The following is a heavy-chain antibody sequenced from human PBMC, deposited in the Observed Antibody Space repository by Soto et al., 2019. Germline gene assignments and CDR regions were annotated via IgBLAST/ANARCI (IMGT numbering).Heavy chain of an antibody. V-gene: IGHV3-66*01. CDR1: GFTFSDYY. CDR2: IYSGGST. D-gene: IGHD3-10*01. CDR3: ARVGTSYPNWFDT. Sequence: VQLVESGGGLVKPGGSLRLSCAASGFTFSDYYMSWIRQAPGKGLEWVSVIYSGGSTFYADSAKGRFTISRDNSQNTLYLQMNSLRADDTAVYYCARVGTSYPNWFDTWGQGTLVTVSS. J-gene: IGHJ5*02.